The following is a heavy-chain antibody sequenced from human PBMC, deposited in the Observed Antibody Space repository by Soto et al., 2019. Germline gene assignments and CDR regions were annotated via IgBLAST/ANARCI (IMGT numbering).Heavy chain of an antibody. Sequence: GGSLRLSCAASGFTFSSYAMHWVRQAPGKGLEWVAVISYDGSNKYYADSVKGRFTISRDNSKNTLYLQMNSLRAEDTAVYYCARDSQFWSGYHPLDYWGQGTLVTVSS. V-gene: IGHV3-30-3*01. D-gene: IGHD3-3*01. CDR1: GFTFSSYA. J-gene: IGHJ4*02. CDR3: ARDSQFWSGYHPLDY. CDR2: ISYDGSNK.